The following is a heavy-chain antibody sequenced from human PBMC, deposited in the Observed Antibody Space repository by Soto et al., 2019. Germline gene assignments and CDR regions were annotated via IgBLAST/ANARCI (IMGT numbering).Heavy chain of an antibody. D-gene: IGHD6-19*01. Sequence: QLQLLESGGDLVKPGGSLRLSCAASGFSVSGNDLSWIRQAPGKGLEWVSSIGSSGRAIYYADSVKGRFTISRDNAKDSLYLHLRSLRADETAIYYRASLDSSGWPDCGAWGQGTVVTVSS. CDR3: ASLDSSGWPDCGA. V-gene: IGHV3-11*01. CDR2: IGSSGRAI. J-gene: IGHJ5*02. CDR1: GFSVSGND.